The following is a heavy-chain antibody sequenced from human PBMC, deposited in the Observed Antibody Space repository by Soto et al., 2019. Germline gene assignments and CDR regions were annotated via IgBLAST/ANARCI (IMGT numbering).Heavy chain of an antibody. CDR1: GFTFSSYG. Sequence: GSLRLSCAASGFTFSSYGMHWVRQAPGKGLEWVAVIWYDGSNKYYADSVKGRFTISRDNSKNTLYLQMNSLRAEDTAVYYCARAGLLTWDGMDVWGQGTTVTVSS. CDR2: IWYDGSNK. CDR3: ARAGLLTWDGMDV. J-gene: IGHJ6*02. V-gene: IGHV3-33*01. D-gene: IGHD2-15*01.